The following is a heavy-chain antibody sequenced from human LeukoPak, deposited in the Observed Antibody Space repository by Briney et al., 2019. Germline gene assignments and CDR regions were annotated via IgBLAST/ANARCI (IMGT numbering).Heavy chain of an antibody. CDR3: ARGRGWNYFDY. D-gene: IGHD6-19*01. Sequence: PSETLSLTCGVHGASLSGYYWTWIRQFPGKGLEWIGEINHSGTTDDNPSLKSRVTISVDASKTQFSLKLTSVTAADTAVYYCARGRGWNYFDYWGLGTPVTVSS. CDR1: GASLSGYY. J-gene: IGHJ4*02. V-gene: IGHV4-34*01. CDR2: INHSGTT.